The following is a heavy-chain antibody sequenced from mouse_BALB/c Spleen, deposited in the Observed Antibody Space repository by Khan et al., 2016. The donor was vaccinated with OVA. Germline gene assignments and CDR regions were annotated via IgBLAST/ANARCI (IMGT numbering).Heavy chain of an antibody. CDR3: ARGNGNSRFAY. J-gene: IGHJ3*01. CDR2: ISTYYGDA. V-gene: IGHV1S137*01. CDR1: GYTFTDYA. Sequence: QVQLKQSGAELVRPGVSVKISCKGSGYTFTDYAMHWVKQSHAKSLEWIGVISTYYGDATYNQKFKGKATMTVDKSSSTAYMELGRLTSEDSAIYDCARGNGNSRFAYWGQGTLVTVSA. D-gene: IGHD2-1*01.